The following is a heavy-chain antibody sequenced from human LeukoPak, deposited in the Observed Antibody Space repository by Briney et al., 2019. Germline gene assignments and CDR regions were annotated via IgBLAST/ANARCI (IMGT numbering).Heavy chain of an antibody. V-gene: IGHV3-30*02. J-gene: IGHJ3*02. D-gene: IGHD4-23*01. CDR2: IRYDGSNK. Sequence: GGSLRLSCAASGFTFSSYGMHWVRQAPGKGLEWVAFIRYDGSNKYYADSVKGRFTISRDNSKNTLYLQMNSLRAGDTAVYYCANPGGNPSLWHAFDIWGQGTMVTVSS. CDR1: GFTFSSYG. CDR3: ANPGGNPSLWHAFDI.